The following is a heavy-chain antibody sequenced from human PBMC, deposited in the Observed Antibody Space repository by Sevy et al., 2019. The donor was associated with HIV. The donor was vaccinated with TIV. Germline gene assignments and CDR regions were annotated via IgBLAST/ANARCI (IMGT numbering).Heavy chain of an antibody. D-gene: IGHD4-17*01. Sequence: GGSLRLSCAASGFTFSNTWMSWVRQAPGKGLELVGRIKSKNDGGTTDYAAPVIGRFTISRDDSKSTLYLRMNSLKIXDXXXXXCXXXGWHGGFDIWGQGTMVTVSS. CDR3: XXXGWHGGFDI. J-gene: IGHJ3*02. CDR2: IKSKNDGGTT. CDR1: GFTFSNTW. V-gene: IGHV3-15*01.